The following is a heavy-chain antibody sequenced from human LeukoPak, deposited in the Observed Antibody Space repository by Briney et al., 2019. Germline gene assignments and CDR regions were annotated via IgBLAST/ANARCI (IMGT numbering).Heavy chain of an antibody. CDR2: IYYSGST. V-gene: IGHV4-31*03. J-gene: IGHJ6*02. D-gene: IGHD4-11*01. CDR3: ARELTTVTWYGMDV. Sequence: SETLSLTCTVSGGSISSGGYYWSWIRQHPGEGLEWIGYIYYSGSTYYNPSLKSRVTISVDTSKNQFSLKLSSVTAADTAVYYCARELTTVTWYGMDVWGQGTTVTVSS. CDR1: GGSISSGGYY.